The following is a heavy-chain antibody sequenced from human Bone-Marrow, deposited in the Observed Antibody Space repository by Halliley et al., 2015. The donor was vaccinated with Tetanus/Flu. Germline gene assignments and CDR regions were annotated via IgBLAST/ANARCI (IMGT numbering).Heavy chain of an antibody. V-gene: IGHV4-39*01. J-gene: IGHJ5*01. D-gene: IGHD3-22*01. CDR2: VYFRGSA. Sequence: VYFRGSADYTPSLRGRAPISVDTSKNQFSLSLTSVSAADTAVYFCARQESLDFYETSGYYPFDSWGQGTLVIVSS. CDR3: ARQESLDFYETSGYYPFDS.